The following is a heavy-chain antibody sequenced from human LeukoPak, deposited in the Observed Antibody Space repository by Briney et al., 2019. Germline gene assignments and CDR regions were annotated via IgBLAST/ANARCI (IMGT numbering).Heavy chain of an antibody. Sequence: SETLSLTCTVSGYSISSGYYWGWIRQPPGKGLEWIGSIYHSGSTYYNPSLKSRVTISVDTSKNQFSLKLSSVTAADTAVYYCARCSSGSYSDFDYWGQGTLVTVSS. J-gene: IGHJ4*02. D-gene: IGHD3-10*01. CDR1: GYSISSGYY. CDR2: IYHSGST. V-gene: IGHV4-38-2*02. CDR3: ARCSSGSYSDFDY.